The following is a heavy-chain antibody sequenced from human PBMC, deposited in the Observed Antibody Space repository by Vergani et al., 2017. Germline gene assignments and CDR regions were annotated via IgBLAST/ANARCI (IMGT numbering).Heavy chain of an antibody. CDR3: ASLRKGCYNDAFDI. CDR2: SSSSCSTI. V-gene: IGHV3-11*01. J-gene: IGHJ3*02. CDR1: GFPFSDYY. Sequence: QVQLVESGGGLVKPGGSLRLSCAAPGFPFSDYYISWIRQAPGKGLEWVSYSSSSCSTIYYSDSVKGRFNISRDNAKNSLYLQMNSLRAEDTAVYYCASLRKGCYNDAFDIWGQGTMVTVSS. D-gene: IGHD4/OR15-4a*01.